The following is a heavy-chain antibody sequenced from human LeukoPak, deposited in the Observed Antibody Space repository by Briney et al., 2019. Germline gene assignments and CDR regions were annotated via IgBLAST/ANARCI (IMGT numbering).Heavy chain of an antibody. CDR1: GFSFGDYY. CDR2: ISSSGSSI. Sequence: GGSLRLSCAASGFSFGDYYMSWIRQAPGKGLDLISYISSSGSSIYYADSVKGRFTISRDNAKNSLYLQMNSLRAEDTAMYHCARDMNWNYDYWGQGTLVTVSS. D-gene: IGHD1-7*01. V-gene: IGHV3-11*04. CDR3: ARDMNWNYDY. J-gene: IGHJ4*02.